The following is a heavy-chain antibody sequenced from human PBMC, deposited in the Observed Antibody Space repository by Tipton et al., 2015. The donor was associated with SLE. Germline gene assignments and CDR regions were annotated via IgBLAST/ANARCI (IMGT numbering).Heavy chain of an antibody. CDR1: GFTFSSYG. CDR3: AKDGRIWYFDL. Sequence: GSLRLSCAASGFTFSSYGMHWVRQAPGKGLEWVSAISGSGGSTYYADSVKGRFTISRDNSKNTLYLQMNSLRAEDTAVYYCAKDGRIWYFDLWGRGTLVTVSS. J-gene: IGHJ2*01. CDR2: ISGSGGST. V-gene: IGHV3-23*01.